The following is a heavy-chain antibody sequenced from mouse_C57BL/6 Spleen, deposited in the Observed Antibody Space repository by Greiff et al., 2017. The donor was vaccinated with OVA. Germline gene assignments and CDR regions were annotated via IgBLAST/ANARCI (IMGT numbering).Heavy chain of an antibody. Sequence: VQLQQSGAELARPGASVKMSCKASGYTFTSYTMHWVKQRPGQGLEWIGYINPSSGYTKYNQKFKDKATLTADKSSSTAYMQLSSLTSEDSAVYYCAKYDDGYWYFGVWGTGTTVTVSS. J-gene: IGHJ1*03. CDR3: AKYDDGYWYFGV. CDR1: GYTFTSYT. V-gene: IGHV1-4*01. D-gene: IGHD2-12*01. CDR2: INPSSGYT.